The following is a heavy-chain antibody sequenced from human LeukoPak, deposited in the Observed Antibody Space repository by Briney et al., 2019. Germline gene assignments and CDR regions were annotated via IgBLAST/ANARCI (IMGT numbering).Heavy chain of an antibody. V-gene: IGHV3-21*01. Sequence: GGSLRLSCAASGFTFSSYAMHWVRQAPGKGLEWVSSISSSSSYIYYADSVKGRFTISRDNAKNSLYLQMNSLRAEDTAVYYCARGPLNYYDSSGYYQLTYWGQGTLVTVSS. D-gene: IGHD3-22*01. CDR2: ISSSSSYI. J-gene: IGHJ4*02. CDR1: GFTFSSYA. CDR3: ARGPLNYYDSSGYYQLTY.